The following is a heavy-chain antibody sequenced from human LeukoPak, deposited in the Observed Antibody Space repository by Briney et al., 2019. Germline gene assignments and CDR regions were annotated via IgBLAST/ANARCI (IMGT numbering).Heavy chain of an antibody. CDR1: GFTFSRYG. Sequence: PGGSLRLSCAASGFTFSRYGMHWVRQAPGKGLEYVSGISDSGGSTFYASSVKGRFTISRDNSKNTLYLQMGSLRAEDMAVYYCARGGPRRDFDYWGQGTLVTVSS. V-gene: IGHV3-64*01. CDR3: ARGGPRRDFDY. D-gene: IGHD1-14*01. J-gene: IGHJ4*02. CDR2: ISDSGGST.